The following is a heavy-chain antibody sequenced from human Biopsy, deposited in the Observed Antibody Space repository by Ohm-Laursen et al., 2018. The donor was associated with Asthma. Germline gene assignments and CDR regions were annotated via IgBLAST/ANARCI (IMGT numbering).Heavy chain of an antibody. CDR2: ISWNSGSI. CDR3: AKGEWELLEANFDY. V-gene: IGHV3-9*01. J-gene: IGHJ4*02. Sequence: SLRLSCAASGFTFDDYAMHWVRQAPGKGLEWVSGISWNSGSIGYADSVKGGFTISRDNAKNSLYLQMNSLRAEDTALYYCAKGEWELLEANFDYWGQGTLVTVSS. D-gene: IGHD1-26*01. CDR1: GFTFDDYA.